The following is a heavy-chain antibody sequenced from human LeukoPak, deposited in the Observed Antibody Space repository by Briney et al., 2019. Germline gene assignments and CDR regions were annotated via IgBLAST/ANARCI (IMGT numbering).Heavy chain of an antibody. CDR1: GFTFSSYS. V-gene: IGHV3-21*04. Sequence: KPGGSLRLSCAVSGFTFSSYSMNWVRQAPGKVLEWVSSITSSSSYIYYADSVKGRFTISRDNSKNTLYLQMNSLGAEDTAVYYCASHGPSIHWFDPWGQGTLVTVSS. J-gene: IGHJ5*02. CDR3: ASHGPSIHWFDP. CDR2: ITSSSSYI. D-gene: IGHD6-6*01.